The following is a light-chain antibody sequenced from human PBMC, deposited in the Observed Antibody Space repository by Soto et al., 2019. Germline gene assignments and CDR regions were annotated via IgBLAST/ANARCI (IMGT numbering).Light chain of an antibody. CDR1: ALPKQY. J-gene: IGLJ3*02. Sequence: SYELTQPPSVSVSPGQTARITCSGDALPKQYAYWYQQKPGQAPVLVIYKDSERPSGIPERFSGSSSGTTVTLTISGVQAEDEADYYCQSADSSTWVFGGGTKVTVL. CDR3: QSADSSTWV. CDR2: KDS. V-gene: IGLV3-25*02.